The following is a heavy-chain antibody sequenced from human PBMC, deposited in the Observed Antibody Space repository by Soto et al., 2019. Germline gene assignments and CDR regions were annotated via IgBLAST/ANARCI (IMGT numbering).Heavy chain of an antibody. J-gene: IGHJ6*02. CDR3: ARATTVTSSFFYYGLDV. Sequence: QVQLQESGPGLVKPSQTLSLTCSVSGDSITNDDYYWTWIRQPPGKGLEWIVHIYYNGNNYYNTSLKSRLNLSLDTSQNQFSLHLTSVIAAHSASYFCARATTVTSSFFYYGLDVWGQGNTVNVSS. V-gene: IGHV4-30-4*08. CDR2: IYYNGNN. D-gene: IGHD4-4*01. CDR1: GDSITNDDYY.